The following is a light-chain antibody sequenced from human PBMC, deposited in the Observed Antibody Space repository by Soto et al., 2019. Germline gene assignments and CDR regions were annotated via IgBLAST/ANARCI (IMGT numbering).Light chain of an antibody. CDR1: SSDVGSYNL. CDR2: EGS. V-gene: IGLV2-23*01. CDR3: CSYAGSSNFYV. J-gene: IGLJ1*01. Sequence: QSALTQPASVSGSPGHSITISCTGTSSDVGSYNLVSWYQQHPGKAPKLMIYEGSKRPSGVSNRFSGSKSGNTASLTISGLQAEDEADYYCCSYAGSSNFYVFGTGNKVTVL.